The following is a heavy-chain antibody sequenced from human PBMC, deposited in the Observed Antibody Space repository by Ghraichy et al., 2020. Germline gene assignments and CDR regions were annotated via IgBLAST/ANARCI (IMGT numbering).Heavy chain of an antibody. V-gene: IGHV3-23*01. CDR2: ISNDGVNT. J-gene: IGHJ4*02. D-gene: IGHD5-18*01. CDR3: PKAGEYSHGRLDC. Sequence: GGSLRLSCEASGFTFNTYAMSWVRLTPGKGLEWVSTISNDGVNTYYADSAKGRFSISRNDSKNTLYLQMNSLRADDTAVYYCPKAGEYSHGRLDCWGQGSLVAV. CDR1: GFTFNTYA.